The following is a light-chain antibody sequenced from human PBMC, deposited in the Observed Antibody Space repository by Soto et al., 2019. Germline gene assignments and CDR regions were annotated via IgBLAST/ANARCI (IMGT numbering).Light chain of an antibody. Sequence: DVVMTQSPLSLPVTPGEPASISCRSSQSLLHRNGKNYLDWYLQKPGQSPQLLIYLGSNRASGVPDRFSSSESGTDFTLKISRVEAEDVGVYYCMQALQTPSFGQGTKLEIK. J-gene: IGKJ2*01. CDR3: MQALQTPS. CDR2: LGS. CDR1: QSLLHRNGKNY. V-gene: IGKV2-28*01.